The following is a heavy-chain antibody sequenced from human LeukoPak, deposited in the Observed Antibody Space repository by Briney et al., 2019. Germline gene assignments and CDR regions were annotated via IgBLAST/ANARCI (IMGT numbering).Heavy chain of an antibody. CDR3: ARDPPSYGVGFDY. Sequence: GGSLRLPCAASGFTFSSYSMNWVRQAPGKGLEWVSSISSSSSYIYYADSVKGRFTISRDNAKNSLYLQMNSLRAEDTAVYYCARDPPSYGVGFDYWGQGTLVTVSS. CDR1: GFTFSSYS. D-gene: IGHD4-17*01. CDR2: ISSSSSYI. V-gene: IGHV3-21*01. J-gene: IGHJ4*02.